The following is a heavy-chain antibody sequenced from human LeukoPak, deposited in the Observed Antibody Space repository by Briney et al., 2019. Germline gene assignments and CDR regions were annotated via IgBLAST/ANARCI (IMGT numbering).Heavy chain of an antibody. CDR2: ISPDGSSI. CDR1: GFTFSSHW. J-gene: IGHJ4*02. CDR3: ATSGSFFRDWFDY. D-gene: IGHD1-26*01. V-gene: IGHV3-74*01. Sequence: GGSLRLSCAASGFTFSSHWMHWVRQAPGKGLVWVSRISPDGSSISFADSVKDRFTISRDNAKNTLYLQMNSLRVEDTAVYYCATSGSFFRDWFDYWGQGTLVTVSS.